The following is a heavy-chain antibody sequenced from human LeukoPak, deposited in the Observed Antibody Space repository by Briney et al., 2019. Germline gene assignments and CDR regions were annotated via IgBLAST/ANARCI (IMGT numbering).Heavy chain of an antibody. D-gene: IGHD2-2*01. Sequence: GGSLRLSCAASGFTFNIYTMYWLRQAPGKGLAWVSGIRHSDGSTYYADAVKGRFTISRDNAKNSLYLQMNSLRAEDTAVHYCASEIVVVPAATGADTDYWGQGTLVTVSS. J-gene: IGHJ4*02. CDR2: IRHSDGST. CDR1: GFTFNIYT. V-gene: IGHV3-23*01. CDR3: ASEIVVVPAATGADTDY.